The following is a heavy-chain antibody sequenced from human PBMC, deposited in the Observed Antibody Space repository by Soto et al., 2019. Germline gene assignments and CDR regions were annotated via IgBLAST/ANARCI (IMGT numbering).Heavy chain of an antibody. D-gene: IGHD6-13*01. J-gene: IGHJ4*02. CDR3: ARAKFSEPGIAAAGLDY. Sequence: ASVKVSCKASGYTCTSYGISWVRQAPGQGLEWMGWISAYNGNTNYAQKLQGRVTMTTDTSTSTAYMELRSLRSDDTAVYYCARAKFSEPGIAAAGLDYWGQGTLVTVSS. CDR1: GYTCTSYG. V-gene: IGHV1-18*04. CDR2: ISAYNGNT.